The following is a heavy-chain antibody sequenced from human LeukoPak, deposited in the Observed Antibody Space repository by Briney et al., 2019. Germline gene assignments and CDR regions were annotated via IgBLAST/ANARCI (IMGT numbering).Heavy chain of an antibody. CDR2: ITPIFGTA. J-gene: IGHJ4*02. Sequence: ASVKVSCKASGGTFSSYAISWVRQAPGQGLEWMGGITPIFGTANYAQKFQGRVTITADKSTSTAYMELSSLRSEDTAVYYCARGPSGDGELDYWGQGTLVTVSS. CDR1: GGTFSSYA. CDR3: ARGPSGDGELDY. D-gene: IGHD2-21*01. V-gene: IGHV1-69*06.